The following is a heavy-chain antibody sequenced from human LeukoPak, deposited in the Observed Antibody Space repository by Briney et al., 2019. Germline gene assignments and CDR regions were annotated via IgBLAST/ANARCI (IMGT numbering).Heavy chain of an antibody. J-gene: IGHJ5*01. D-gene: IGHD3-22*01. Sequence: GGSLRLSCADSGFTFSTYWMSWLRQVPGKGLEWVANIKPDGSEQYYADSVKGRFSISRDNAKNSLFLQMNNLRAEDTAVYYCARTKNSGRYYYFDCWGPGTLVTVSS. CDR2: IKPDGSEQ. V-gene: IGHV3-7*01. CDR1: GFTFSTYW. CDR3: ARTKNSGRYYYFDC.